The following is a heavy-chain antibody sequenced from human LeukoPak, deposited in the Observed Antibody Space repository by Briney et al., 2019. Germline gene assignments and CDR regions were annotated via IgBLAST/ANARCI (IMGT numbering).Heavy chain of an antibody. Sequence: ASVKVSCKASGYTFTGYYMHWVRQAPAQGLEWMGWINPNSGGTNNAQKFQGRVTMTRDTSISTAYMELSRLRSDDTAVYYCARAADRYYYDSSGYYYFDYWGQGTLVTVSS. CDR2: INPNSGGT. CDR1: GYTFTGYY. D-gene: IGHD3-22*01. V-gene: IGHV1-2*02. J-gene: IGHJ4*02. CDR3: ARAADRYYYDSSGYYYFDY.